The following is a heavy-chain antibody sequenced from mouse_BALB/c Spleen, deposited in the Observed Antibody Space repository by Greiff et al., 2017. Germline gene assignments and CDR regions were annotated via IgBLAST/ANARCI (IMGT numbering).Heavy chain of an antibody. CDR1: GFTFSDYY. J-gene: IGHJ3*01. CDR3: AREGNSSGGFAY. CDR2: ISDGGSYT. Sequence: EVKRVESGGGLVKPGGPLKLSCAASGFTFSDYYIYWVRQPPEKRLEWFATISDGGSYTYFPDSVKGRFTISRDNAKNNLYLQMSSLKSEDTAMYCCAREGNSSGGFAYWGQGTLVTVSA. V-gene: IGHV5-4*02. D-gene: IGHD3-1*01.